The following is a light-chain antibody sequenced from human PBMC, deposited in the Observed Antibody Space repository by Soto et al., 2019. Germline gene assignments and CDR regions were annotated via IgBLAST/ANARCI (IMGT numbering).Light chain of an antibody. Sequence: AIQMTQSPSSLSASVGDRVTITCRASQDIRNDLDWYQQKPGKAPKLLIYAASSLQSGVPSRFSGSRSGTDFTLTISSLQPEDFATYYCLQDYHYPRTFGQGTKVDIK. CDR2: AAS. V-gene: IGKV1-6*01. CDR3: LQDYHYPRT. CDR1: QDIRND. J-gene: IGKJ1*01.